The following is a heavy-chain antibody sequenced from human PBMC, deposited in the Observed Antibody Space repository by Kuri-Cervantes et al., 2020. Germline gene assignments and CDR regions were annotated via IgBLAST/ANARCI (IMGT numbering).Heavy chain of an antibody. D-gene: IGHD3-3*01. CDR3: ASSPTIFGVVTNADLYYFDY. J-gene: IGHJ4*02. Sequence: SVKVSCKASGFTFTSSAVQWVRQAPGQGLEWMGGIIPIFGTANYAQKFQGRVTITADESTSTAYMELSSLRSEDTAVYYCASSPTIFGVVTNADLYYFDYWGQGTLVTVSS. CDR2: IIPIFGTA. CDR1: GFTFTSSA. V-gene: IGHV1-69*13.